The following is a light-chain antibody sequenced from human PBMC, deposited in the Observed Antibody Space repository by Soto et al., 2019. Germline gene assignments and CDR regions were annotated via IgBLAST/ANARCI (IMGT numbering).Light chain of an antibody. Sequence: QSALTQPASVSGPPGQSITISCTGTSSDVGGYNYVSWYQQLPGKAPKLMIYDVSNRPSGVSNRFSGSKSGNTASLTISGLQAEDEADYYCSSYTSGSTLEVFGTGTKVTVL. CDR3: SSYTSGSTLEV. J-gene: IGLJ1*01. V-gene: IGLV2-14*03. CDR2: DVS. CDR1: SSDVGGYNY.